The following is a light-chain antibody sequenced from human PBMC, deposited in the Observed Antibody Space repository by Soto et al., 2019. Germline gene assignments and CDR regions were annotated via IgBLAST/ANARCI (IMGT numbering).Light chain of an antibody. V-gene: IGKV1-5*03. CDR3: QQYNSYSLCT. CDR2: KAS. J-gene: IGKJ3*01. CDR1: QSIRTW. Sequence: DIQMTQSPSTLSASVGDTVIITCRASQSIRTWLAWYQQKPGKVPNLLIYKASSLESGVPSRFSGSGSGTEFTLTISSLQPDDFATYYCQQYNSYSLCTFGPGTKVDV.